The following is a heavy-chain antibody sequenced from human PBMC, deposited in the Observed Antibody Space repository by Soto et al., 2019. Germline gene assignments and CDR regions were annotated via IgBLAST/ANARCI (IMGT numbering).Heavy chain of an antibody. CDR3: ASGRLVSRYYGLDV. J-gene: IGHJ6*02. Sequence: SDTLSLTCTVSGGPMNDYYWSWIRQPAGKGLEWIGRIFTSGNTNYNPSLRSRLTMSVDTSTNQVSLRLTSVTAADTTLYYCASGRLVSRYYGLDVWGQGTTVTVSS. CDR1: GGPMNDYY. D-gene: IGHD6-6*01. V-gene: IGHV4-4*07. CDR2: IFTSGNT.